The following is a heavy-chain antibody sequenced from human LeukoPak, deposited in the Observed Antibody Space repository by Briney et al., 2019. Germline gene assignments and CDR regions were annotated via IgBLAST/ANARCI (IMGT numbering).Heavy chain of an antibody. D-gene: IGHD6-6*01. CDR2: INSKSRYI. J-gene: IGHJ4*02. CDR3: ARADSSSSRLDC. CDR1: GFTFSSYS. V-gene: IGHV3-21*01. Sequence: GGSLRLSCAASGFTFSSYSMNWVRQAPGKGLEWVSSINSKSRYIYYADSLKGRFTISRDNGKNSVYLQMNSLRAEDTAVYFCARADSSSSRLDCWGQGTLVTVSS.